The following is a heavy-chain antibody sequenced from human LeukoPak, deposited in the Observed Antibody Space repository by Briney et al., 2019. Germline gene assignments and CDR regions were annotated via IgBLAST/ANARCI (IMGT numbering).Heavy chain of an antibody. Sequence: GGSLRLSCAASGFTVSSNYMSWVRQAPGKGLEWVSVIYSGGTTHYADPVKGRFTISRDNSKNTLYLQMNSLRAEDTAVYYCARRADINYYYMDVWGRGTTVTVSS. J-gene: IGHJ6*03. CDR1: GFTVSSNY. V-gene: IGHV3-66*02. CDR3: ARRADINYYYMDV. CDR2: IYSGGTT.